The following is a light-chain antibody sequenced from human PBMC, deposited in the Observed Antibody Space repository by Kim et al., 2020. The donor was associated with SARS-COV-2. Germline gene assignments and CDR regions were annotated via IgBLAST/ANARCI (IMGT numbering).Light chain of an antibody. CDR3: QHYSYRPPWT. CDR1: KSIRNN. Sequence: GEKGTRTCRARKSIRNNLAGNQQKHGQGPRSLVNGASTRATGIPSRISGSGSGTEFTLTSSSLQSEDFAVYYCQHYSYRPPWTFGEGTKVDIK. V-gene: IGKV3-15*01. CDR2: GAS. J-gene: IGKJ1*01.